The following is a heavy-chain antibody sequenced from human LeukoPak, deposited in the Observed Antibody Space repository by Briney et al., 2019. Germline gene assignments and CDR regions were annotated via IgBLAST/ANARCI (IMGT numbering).Heavy chain of an antibody. Sequence: GGSLRLSCAASGFTFSSYAMSWVRQAPGKGLEWVSAISGSGGSTYYADSVKGRFTISRDNSKNTLYLQMNSLRAEDTAVYYCAKTWDTMIVAPRDAFDIWGQGTMVTVSS. CDR2: ISGSGGST. CDR3: AKTWDTMIVAPRDAFDI. V-gene: IGHV3-23*01. CDR1: GFTFSSYA. J-gene: IGHJ3*02. D-gene: IGHD3-22*01.